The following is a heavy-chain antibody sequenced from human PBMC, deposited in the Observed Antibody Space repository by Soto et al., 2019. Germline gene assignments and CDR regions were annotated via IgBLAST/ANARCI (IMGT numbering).Heavy chain of an antibody. CDR1: GGSFSGYY. D-gene: IGHD6-13*01. Sequence: QVQLQQWGAGLLKPSETLSLTCAVYGGSFSGYYWSWIRQPPGKGLEWIGEINHSGSTNYNPSLKSRVIISVDTSKNQFSLKLSSLTAADTAVYYCARGRIAAAVDNWFDPWGQGTLVTVSS. V-gene: IGHV4-34*01. CDR3: ARGRIAAAVDNWFDP. J-gene: IGHJ5*02. CDR2: INHSGST.